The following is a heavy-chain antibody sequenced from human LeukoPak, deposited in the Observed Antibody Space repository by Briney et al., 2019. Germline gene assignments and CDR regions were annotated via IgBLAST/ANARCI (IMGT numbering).Heavy chain of an antibody. D-gene: IGHD6-13*01. Sequence: GGSLRLSCAASGFTVSSNYMSWVRQAPGKGLEWVSAISGSGGSTYYADSVKGRFTISRDNSKNTLYLQMNSLRAEDTAVYYCAKDLSIAAAGSSVDYWGQGTLVTVSS. J-gene: IGHJ4*02. CDR2: ISGSGGST. V-gene: IGHV3-23*01. CDR1: GFTVSSNY. CDR3: AKDLSIAAAGSSVDY.